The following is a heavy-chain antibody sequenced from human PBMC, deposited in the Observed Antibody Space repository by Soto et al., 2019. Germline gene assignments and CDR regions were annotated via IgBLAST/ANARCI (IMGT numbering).Heavy chain of an antibody. CDR1: GYTFTGYY. CDR2: INPNSGDT. D-gene: IGHD2-21*02. J-gene: IGHJ4*02. Sequence: ASVKVSCKASGYTFTGYYVHWVRQAPGQGLEWMGWINPNSGDTNYAQKFQGRVTMTRDTSISTAYMELSRLRSDDTAVYYCAVDPVVVTADDDYWGQGTLVTVSS. V-gene: IGHV1-2*02. CDR3: AVDPVVVTADDDY.